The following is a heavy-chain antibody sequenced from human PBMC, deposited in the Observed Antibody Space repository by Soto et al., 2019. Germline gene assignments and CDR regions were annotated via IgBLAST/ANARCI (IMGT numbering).Heavy chain of an antibody. CDR2: ISSSGSTI. J-gene: IGHJ4*02. CDR1: GFTFSDYY. CDR3: ARDDLVYYDILTGYSDY. D-gene: IGHD3-9*01. Sequence: GGSLSLSCAASGFTFSDYYMSWIRQAPGKGLEWVSYISSSGSTIYYADSVKGRFTISRDNAKNSLYLQMNSLRAEDTAVYYCARDDLVYYDILTGYSDYWGQGTLVTVSS. V-gene: IGHV3-11*01.